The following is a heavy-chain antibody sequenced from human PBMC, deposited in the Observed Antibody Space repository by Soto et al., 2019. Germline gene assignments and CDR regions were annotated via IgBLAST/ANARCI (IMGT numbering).Heavy chain of an antibody. CDR3: AREPRRDVYN. V-gene: IGHV3-53*01. CDR2: IYSGGST. CDR1: GFTFSSYE. J-gene: IGHJ4*02. Sequence: GGSLRLSCAASGFTFSSYEMSWVRQAPGEGLEWVSVIYSGGSTYYADSVKGRITIARDNSKNTLYLQMNSLTAGDTDVYYCAREPRRDVYNWGQGTLVTVSS. D-gene: IGHD1-1*01.